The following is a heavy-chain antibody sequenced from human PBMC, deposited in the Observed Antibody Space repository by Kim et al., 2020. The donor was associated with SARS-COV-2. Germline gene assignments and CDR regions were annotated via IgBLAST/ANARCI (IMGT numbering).Heavy chain of an antibody. CDR2: IYSGGST. CDR3: ARVGGSGSLAREYYFDY. J-gene: IGHJ4*02. D-gene: IGHD1-26*01. CDR1: GFTVSSNY. V-gene: IGHV3-53*01. Sequence: GGSLRLSCAASGFTVSSNYMSWVRQAPGKGLEWVSVIYSGGSTYYADSVKGRFTISRDNSKNTLYLQMNSLRAEDTAVYYCARVGGSGSLAREYYFDYWGQGTLVTVSS.